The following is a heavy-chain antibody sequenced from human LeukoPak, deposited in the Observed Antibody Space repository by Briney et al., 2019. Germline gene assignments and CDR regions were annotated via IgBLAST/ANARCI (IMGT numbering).Heavy chain of an antibody. CDR3: ARHPRYFDWLLYLDY. CDR2: IYYSGST. D-gene: IGHD3-9*01. Sequence: MSSETLSLTCTVSGGSISSSSYYWGWIRQPPGKGLEWIGSIYYSGSTNYNPSLKSRVTISVDTSKNQFSLKLSSVTAADTAVYYCARHPRYFDWLLYLDYWGQGTLVTVSS. V-gene: IGHV4-39*01. J-gene: IGHJ4*02. CDR1: GGSISSSSYY.